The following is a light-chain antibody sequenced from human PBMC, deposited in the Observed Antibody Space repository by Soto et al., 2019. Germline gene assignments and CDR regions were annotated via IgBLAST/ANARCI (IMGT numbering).Light chain of an antibody. V-gene: IGLV2-23*01. CDR3: CSFAGSSTFYG. Sequence: QSVLTQPASVSGSPGQSITISCTGTSSEVGSSNLVSWYQQHPGKAPKLIIYEGSRRPSGVSCRFSGSKSGSTASLTISGLQAEDEADYYCCSFAGSSTFYGFGTGTKVTVL. CDR1: SSEVGSSNL. J-gene: IGLJ1*01. CDR2: EGS.